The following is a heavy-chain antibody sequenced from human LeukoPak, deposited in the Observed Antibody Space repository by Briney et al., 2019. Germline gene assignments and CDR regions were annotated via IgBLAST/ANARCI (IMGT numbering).Heavy chain of an antibody. Sequence: SETLSLTCTVSGGSISSYYWSWIRQPAGKGLEWIGRIYTSGSTNYNPSLKSRVTMSVDTSKNQFSLKLSSVTAADTAVYYCARHEEESGAARYYFDYWGQGTLVTVSS. CDR1: GGSISSYY. J-gene: IGHJ4*02. V-gene: IGHV4-4*07. D-gene: IGHD6-13*01. CDR3: ARHEEESGAARYYFDY. CDR2: IYTSGST.